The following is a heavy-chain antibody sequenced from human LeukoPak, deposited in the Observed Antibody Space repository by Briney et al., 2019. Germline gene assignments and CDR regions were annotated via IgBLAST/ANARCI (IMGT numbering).Heavy chain of an antibody. J-gene: IGHJ4*02. CDR3: ARVDGSPDY. V-gene: IGHV1-8*03. CDR2: INLNSGNT. Sequence: ASVKVSCKASGYTFTSYGISWVRQAIGQGLEWMGWINLNSGNTGYAQKFQGRVTITRDTSIRTAYLEVSSLRSEDTAVYYCARVDGSPDYWGQGTLLTVSS. CDR1: GYTFTSYG. D-gene: IGHD2-15*01.